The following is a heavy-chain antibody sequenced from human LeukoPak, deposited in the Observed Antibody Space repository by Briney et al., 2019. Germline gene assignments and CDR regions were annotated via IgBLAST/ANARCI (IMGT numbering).Heavy chain of an antibody. V-gene: IGHV1-18*01. D-gene: IGHD6-6*01. CDR3: ARIGSSSFSYYYYYMDV. J-gene: IGHJ6*03. CDR1: GYTFTSYG. CDR2: VSAYNGNT. Sequence: GASVKVSCKASGYTFTSYGISWVRQAPGQGLEWMGWVSAYNGNTNYAQKLQGRVTMTTDTSTSTAYMELRSLRSDDTAVYYCARIGSSSFSYYYYYMDVWGKGTTVTVSS.